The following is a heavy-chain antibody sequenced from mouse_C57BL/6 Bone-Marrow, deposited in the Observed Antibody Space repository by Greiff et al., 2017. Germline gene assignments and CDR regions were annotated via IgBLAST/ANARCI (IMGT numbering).Heavy chain of an antibody. CDR2: ISSGGSYT. Sequence: EVLLVESGGDLVKPGGSLKLSCAASGFTFSSYGMSWVRQTPDKRLEWVATISSGGSYTYYPDSVKGRFTISSYNAKKTLYLQMSMLKSEDTAMYYCARHVDYDYDVGLYYFDYWGQGTTLTVSS. CDR3: ARHVDYDYDVGLYYFDY. CDR1: GFTFSSYG. V-gene: IGHV5-6*01. J-gene: IGHJ2*01. D-gene: IGHD2-4*01.